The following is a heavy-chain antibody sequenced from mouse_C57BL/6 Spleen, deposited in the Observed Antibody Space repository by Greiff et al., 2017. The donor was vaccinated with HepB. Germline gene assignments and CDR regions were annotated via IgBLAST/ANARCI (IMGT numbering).Heavy chain of an antibody. Sequence: DVQLQESGPELVKPGASVKISCKASGYSFTGYYMNWVKQSPEKSLEWIGEINPSTGGTTYNQKFKAKATLTVDKSSSTAYMQLKSLTSEDSAVYYCARRMRYYGSSYDWYFDVWGTGTTVTVSS. CDR3: ARRMRYYGSSYDWYFDV. J-gene: IGHJ1*03. CDR1: GYSFTGYY. V-gene: IGHV1-42*01. D-gene: IGHD1-1*01. CDR2: INPSTGGT.